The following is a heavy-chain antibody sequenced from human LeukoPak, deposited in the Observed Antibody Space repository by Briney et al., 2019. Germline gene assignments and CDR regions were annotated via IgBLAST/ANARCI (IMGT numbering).Heavy chain of an antibody. V-gene: IGHV3-21*01. CDR3: ARDSHSSSWYSEFDY. CDR1: GFTFSSYA. CDR2: INILSNYI. J-gene: IGHJ4*02. D-gene: IGHD6-13*01. Sequence: PGGSLRLSCASSGFTFSSYAITWVRQAPGKGLEWVSSINILSNYIYYADSVKGRFTISRDNAKNSLYLQMNSLRAEDTAVYYCARDSHSSSWYSEFDYWGQGTLVTVSS.